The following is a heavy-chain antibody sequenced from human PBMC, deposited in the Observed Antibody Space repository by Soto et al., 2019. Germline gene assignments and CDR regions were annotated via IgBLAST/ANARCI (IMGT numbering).Heavy chain of an antibody. Sequence: VQLLESGGGLVQRGGSLRLSCAASGFTFSNYAMSWVRQAPGKALEWVSSINIVGGNTNYADSVRGRFTMSRDDCKNTVFLQMNSLRAEDTAIYYCSKNYYFDSWGQGTLVTVSS. V-gene: IGHV3-23*01. CDR1: GFTFSNYA. CDR2: INIVGGNT. J-gene: IGHJ4*02. CDR3: SKNYYFDS.